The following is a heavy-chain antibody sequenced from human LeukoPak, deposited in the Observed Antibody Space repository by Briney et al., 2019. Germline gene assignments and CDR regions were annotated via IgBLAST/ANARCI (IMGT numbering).Heavy chain of an antibody. CDR1: GDSVSSNSAA. CDR2: TYYRSKWYY. CDR3: TRTIAGYIDY. Sequence: SQTLSLTCAISGDSVSSNSAAWDWLRQSPSRGLEWLGRTYYRSKWYYGYAVSVKSRITINPDTSKNQFSLQLNSVTPEDKAIYYCTRTIAGYIDYWGQGTLVTVSS. J-gene: IGHJ4*02. V-gene: IGHV6-1*01. D-gene: IGHD2-2*02.